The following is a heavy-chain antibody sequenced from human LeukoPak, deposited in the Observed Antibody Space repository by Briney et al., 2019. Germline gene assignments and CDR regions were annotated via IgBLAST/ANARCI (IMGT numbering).Heavy chain of an antibody. Sequence: GGSLRLSCAASGFTFSNYGMHWVRQAPGKGLEWVAFIRSDGINKYHADSVKGRFTISRDNSKNTLYLQMNSLRAEDTAVYYCAKDGAIAVSGVHYFDYWGQGTLVTVSS. CDR3: AKDGAIAVSGVHYFDY. CDR2: IRSDGINK. J-gene: IGHJ4*02. V-gene: IGHV3-30*02. D-gene: IGHD2-15*01. CDR1: GFTFSNYG.